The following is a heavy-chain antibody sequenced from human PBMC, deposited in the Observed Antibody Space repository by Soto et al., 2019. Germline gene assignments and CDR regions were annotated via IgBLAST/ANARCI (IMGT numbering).Heavy chain of an antibody. Sequence: QVQLVQSGAEMKKPGSSVKVSCQSSGGTFNTYAMNWVRQAPGQGPEGVGDISPMFGAANYAPKFQGRVTITADESTGTSYMQLSSLTSEDTALYFCAREVQVHTPAFVYWGQGTLVTVSS. J-gene: IGHJ4*02. D-gene: IGHD3-10*01. CDR3: AREVQVHTPAFVY. CDR2: ISPMFGAA. V-gene: IGHV1-69*19. CDR1: GGTFNTYA.